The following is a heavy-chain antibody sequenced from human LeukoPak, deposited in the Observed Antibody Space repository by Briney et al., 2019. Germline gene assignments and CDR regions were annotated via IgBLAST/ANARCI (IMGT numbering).Heavy chain of an antibody. CDR2: INSDGSST. Sequence: GGSLRLSCAASGFTFSSYWMHWVRQAPGKGLVWVSRINSDGSSTSYADSVKGRFTISRDNAKNTLYLQMNSLRAEDTAVYYCARGKICDFWSGYLQYYFDYWGQGTLVTVSS. V-gene: IGHV3-74*01. D-gene: IGHD3-3*01. CDR1: GFTFSSYW. J-gene: IGHJ4*02. CDR3: ARGKICDFWSGYLQYYFDY.